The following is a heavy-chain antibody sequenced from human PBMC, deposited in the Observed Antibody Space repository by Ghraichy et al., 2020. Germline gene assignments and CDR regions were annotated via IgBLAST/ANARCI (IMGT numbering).Heavy chain of an antibody. CDR2: TYYRSKWYN. V-gene: IGHV6-1*01. D-gene: IGHD6-19*01. CDR3: ARQWLPIGYYYYYGMDV. Sequence: SQTLSLTCAISGDSVSSNSAAWNWIRQSPSRGLEWLGRTYYRSKWYNDYAVSVKSRITINPDTSKNQFSLQLNSVTPEDTAVYYCARQWLPIGYYYYYGMDVWGQGTTVTVSS. CDR1: GDSVSSNSAA. J-gene: IGHJ6*02.